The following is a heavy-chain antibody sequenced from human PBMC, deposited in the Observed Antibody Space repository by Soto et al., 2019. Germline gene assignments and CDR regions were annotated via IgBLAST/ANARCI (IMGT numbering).Heavy chain of an antibody. CDR3: ARESMTTVTTKAGIIDY. V-gene: IGHV4-34*01. CDR2: INHSGST. Sequence: QVQLQQWGAGLLKPSETLSLTCAVYGGSFSGYYWSWIRQPPGKGLEWIGEINHSGSTNYNPSLQSRVTISVDTSKNQFSLKLSSVTAADTAVYYCARESMTTVTTKAGIIDYWGQGTLVTVSS. J-gene: IGHJ4*02. D-gene: IGHD4-17*01. CDR1: GGSFSGYY.